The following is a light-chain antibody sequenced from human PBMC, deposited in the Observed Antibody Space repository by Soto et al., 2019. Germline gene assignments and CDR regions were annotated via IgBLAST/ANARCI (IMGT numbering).Light chain of an antibody. Sequence: EIVLTQSPGILSLSPGERATLSCRASQSVSSSYLAWYQQKPGQAPRLLIYGASNSATGIPDRFSASGSKTNFTLTSSRLEPEDFAVYYCQQYGSSPPYTFGQGTKLEIK. CDR3: QQYGSSPPYT. V-gene: IGKV3-20*01. CDR1: QSVSSSY. J-gene: IGKJ2*01. CDR2: GAS.